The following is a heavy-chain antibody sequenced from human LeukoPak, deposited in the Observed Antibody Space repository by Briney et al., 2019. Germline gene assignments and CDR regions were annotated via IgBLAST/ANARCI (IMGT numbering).Heavy chain of an antibody. Sequence: SVKVSCKASGGTFSSYAISWVRQAPGQGLEWMGGIIPIFGTANYAQKFQGRVTITADKSTSTAYMELSSLRSEDTAVYYCARYSSSWYPTPSGYYYYYGMDVWGKGTTVTVSS. CDR3: ARYSSSWYPTPSGYYYYYGMDV. D-gene: IGHD6-13*01. V-gene: IGHV1-69*06. CDR1: GGTFSSYA. J-gene: IGHJ6*04. CDR2: IIPIFGTA.